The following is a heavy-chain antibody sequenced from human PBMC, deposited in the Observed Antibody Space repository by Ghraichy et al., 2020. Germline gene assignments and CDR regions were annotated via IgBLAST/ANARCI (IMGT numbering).Heavy chain of an antibody. V-gene: IGHV3-20*04. D-gene: IGHD4-17*01. Sequence: LSLTCAASGFKFDEYGLSWVRQAPGKGLEWVSGVNWSGDSTGYAASVKVRFTISRDSAKNSLYLQMNNLRAEDTAFYYCARTNDYGDYGDGAFDIWGQGTMVTVSS. CDR2: VNWSGDST. J-gene: IGHJ3*02. CDR1: GFKFDEYG. CDR3: ARTNDYGDYGDGAFDI.